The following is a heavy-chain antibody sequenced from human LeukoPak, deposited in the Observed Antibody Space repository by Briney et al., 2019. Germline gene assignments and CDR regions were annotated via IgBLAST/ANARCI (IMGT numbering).Heavy chain of an antibody. Sequence: GGSLRLSCAASGFTFSDSEMHWVRQAPGKGLEWVAVISYDGSEKYYADSVKGRFTISRDNSKNTLYLQMNSLRAEVTAVYYCARDRDCSSTSCFNAFDIWGQGTVVTVSS. CDR2: ISYDGSEK. V-gene: IGHV3-30*01. CDR1: GFTFSDSE. CDR3: ARDRDCSSTSCFNAFDI. D-gene: IGHD2-2*01. J-gene: IGHJ3*02.